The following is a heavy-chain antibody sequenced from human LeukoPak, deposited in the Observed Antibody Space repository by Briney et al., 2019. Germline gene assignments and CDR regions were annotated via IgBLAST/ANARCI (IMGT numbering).Heavy chain of an antibody. J-gene: IGHJ6*02. CDR1: GYAFTSYG. V-gene: IGHV1-18*01. D-gene: IGHD6-13*01. Sequence: ASVKVSCKASGYAFTSYGISWMRQAPGQGLEWMGWISAYNGNTNYAQKLQGRVTMTTDTSTSTAYMELRSLRSDDTAVYYCARVREQLVPYYYYGMDVWGQGTTVTVSS. CDR2: ISAYNGNT. CDR3: ARVREQLVPYYYYGMDV.